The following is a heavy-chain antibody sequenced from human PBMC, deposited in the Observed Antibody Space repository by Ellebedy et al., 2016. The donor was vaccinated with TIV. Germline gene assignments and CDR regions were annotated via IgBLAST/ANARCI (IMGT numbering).Heavy chain of an antibody. D-gene: IGHD7-27*01. J-gene: IGHJ3*02. V-gene: IGHV3-23*01. CDR1: GFTFRDFA. CDR2: ISPSGDIT. CDR3: TKRGVAWAAFDI. Sequence: GESLKISCAAPGFTFRDFAMNWVRQAPGKGLEWVSAISPSGDITYFADSVKGRFTISRDNSQDTVHLQMHSLRAEDTAVYYCTKRGVAWAAFDIWGPGTLVTVSS.